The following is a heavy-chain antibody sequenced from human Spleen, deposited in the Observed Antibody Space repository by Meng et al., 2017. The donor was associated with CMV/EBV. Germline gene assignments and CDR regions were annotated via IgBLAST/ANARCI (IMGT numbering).Heavy chain of an antibody. Sequence: ASVKVSCKASGYTFTGYYMHWVRQAPGQGLEWMGWINPNSGGTNYAQKFQGRVTMTRDTSITTAYMELSRLRSDDTAVYYCARRLDCSSASCYSYYFDYWGQGSLVTVS. V-gene: IGHV1-2*02. CDR3: ARRLDCSSASCYSYYFDY. D-gene: IGHD2-2*01. CDR1: GYTFTGYY. CDR2: INPNSGGT. J-gene: IGHJ4*02.